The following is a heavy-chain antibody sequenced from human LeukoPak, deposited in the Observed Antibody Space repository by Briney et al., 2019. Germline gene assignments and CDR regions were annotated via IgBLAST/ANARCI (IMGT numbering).Heavy chain of an antibody. CDR1: GFTFSSYA. CDR3: AKDPHKNEWELLAFDI. Sequence: GGSLRLSCAASGFTFSSYAMSWVRQAPGKGLEWVSAISGSGGSTYYADSVKGRFTISRDNSKNTLYLQMNSLRAEDTAVYYCAKDPHKNEWELLAFDIWGQGTMVTVSS. J-gene: IGHJ3*02. V-gene: IGHV3-23*01. CDR2: ISGSGGST. D-gene: IGHD1-26*01.